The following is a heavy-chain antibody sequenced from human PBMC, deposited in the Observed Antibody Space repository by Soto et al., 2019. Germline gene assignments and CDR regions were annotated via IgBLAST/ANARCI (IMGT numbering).Heavy chain of an antibody. CDR2: IWYDGSNK. CDR1: GFTFSSYG. CDR3: ARALVYCSSTSCSLYYYGMDV. D-gene: IGHD2-2*01. V-gene: IGHV3-33*01. J-gene: IGHJ6*01. Sequence: QVQLVESGGGVVQPGRSLRLSCAASGFTFSSYGMHWVRQAPGKGLEWVAVIWYDGSNKYYADSVKGRFTISRDNSKNTLYLQMNSLRAEDTAVYYCARALVYCSSTSCSLYYYGMDVW.